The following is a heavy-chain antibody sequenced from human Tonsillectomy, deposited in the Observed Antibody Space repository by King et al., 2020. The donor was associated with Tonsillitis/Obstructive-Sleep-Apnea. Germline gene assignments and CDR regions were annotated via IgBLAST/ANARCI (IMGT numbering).Heavy chain of an antibody. Sequence: VQLVESGGGLIQPGGSLRLSCAASGFTVSSNYMSWVCQAPGKGREWVAVIYSGGSTYYADSVKGRFTISRDNSKNTLYLQMNSLRAEDTAVYYCAGPDCSSTSCYSDYYYYMDVWGKGTTVTVSS. D-gene: IGHD2-2*01. CDR3: AGPDCSSTSCYSDYYYYMDV. CDR1: GFTVSSNY. V-gene: IGHV3-53*01. J-gene: IGHJ6*03. CDR2: IYSGGST.